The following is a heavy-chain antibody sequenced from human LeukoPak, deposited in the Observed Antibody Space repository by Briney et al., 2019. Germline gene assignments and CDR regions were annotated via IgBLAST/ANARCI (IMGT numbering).Heavy chain of an antibody. D-gene: IGHD6-13*01. CDR3: ARDRGEYSSSWSFDY. CDR1: GFTFSSYA. Sequence: PGRSLRLSCAPSGFTFSSYAMRCGRQAPGKGLGWGAVISYDRSNKNYAGSVKGRFTLSRDNSKNTLYLQMTSLRAEDTAVYYCARDRGEYSSSWSFDYWGQGTLVTVSS. J-gene: IGHJ4*02. V-gene: IGHV3-30-3*01. CDR2: ISYDRSNK.